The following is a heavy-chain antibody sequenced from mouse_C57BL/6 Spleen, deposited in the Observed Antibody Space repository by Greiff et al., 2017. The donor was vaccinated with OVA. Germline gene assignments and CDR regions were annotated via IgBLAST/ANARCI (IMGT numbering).Heavy chain of an antibody. CDR3: ARDLELAWFAY. Sequence: ESGPGLVKPSQSLSLTCSVTGYSITSGYYWNWIRQFPGNKLEWMGYISYDGSNNYNPSLKNRISITRDTSKNQFFLKLNSVTTEDTATYYCARDLELAWFAYWGQGTLVTVSA. V-gene: IGHV3-6*01. CDR2: ISYDGSN. D-gene: IGHD4-1*01. CDR1: GYSITSGYY. J-gene: IGHJ3*01.